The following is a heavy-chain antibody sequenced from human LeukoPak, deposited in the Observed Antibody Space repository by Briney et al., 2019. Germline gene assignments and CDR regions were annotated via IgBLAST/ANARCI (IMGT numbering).Heavy chain of an antibody. D-gene: IGHD6-25*01. Sequence: PSETLSLTCAIYGGSFSHYYWSWIRQSPGKGLEWVGEIHPSGITSFNPSIESRVSISKDTSKNQFSLKLTSVTAADTAVYYCSRGSDESKTGDYWGQGTLVTVSS. CDR2: IHPSGIT. V-gene: IGHV4-34*01. CDR1: GGSFSHYY. CDR3: SRGSDESKTGDY. J-gene: IGHJ4*02.